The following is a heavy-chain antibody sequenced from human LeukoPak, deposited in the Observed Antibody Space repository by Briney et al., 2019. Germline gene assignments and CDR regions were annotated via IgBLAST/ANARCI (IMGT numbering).Heavy chain of an antibody. Sequence: PGGSLRLSCAASGFTFRSYAMSWVRQAPGKGLEWVSAISGSGGSTSYADSVKGRITISRDNSKNTLWLQMNSLRAEDTAVYYCAKRIAALGPYFDYWGQGALVTVSS. D-gene: IGHD6-13*01. CDR3: AKRIAALGPYFDY. CDR1: GFTFRSYA. CDR2: ISGSGGST. V-gene: IGHV3-23*01. J-gene: IGHJ4*02.